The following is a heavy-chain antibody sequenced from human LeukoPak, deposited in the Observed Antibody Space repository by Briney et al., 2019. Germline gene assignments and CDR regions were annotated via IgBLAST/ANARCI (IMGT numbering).Heavy chain of an antibody. V-gene: IGHV1-69*13. Sequence: SVKVSCKASGGTFSSYAISWVRQAPGQGLEWMGGIIPIFGTANYAQKFQGRVTVTADESTSTAYMELSSLRSEDTAVYYCAREIDYGDGIYYYYGMDVWGKGTTVTVSS. D-gene: IGHD4-17*01. CDR3: AREIDYGDGIYYYYGMDV. CDR1: GGTFSSYA. CDR2: IIPIFGTA. J-gene: IGHJ6*04.